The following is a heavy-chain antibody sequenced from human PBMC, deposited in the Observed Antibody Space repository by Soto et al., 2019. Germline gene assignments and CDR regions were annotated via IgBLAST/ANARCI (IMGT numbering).Heavy chain of an antibody. J-gene: IGHJ6*02. CDR1: GGSISSSNW. V-gene: IGHV4-4*02. CDR3: ARVSGSYYYGMAV. CDR2: IYHSGST. Sequence: QVQLQESGPGLVKPSGTLSLTCAVSGGSISSSNWWSWVRQPPGKGLEWIGEIYHSGSTNYNPSRKSRVTISVDKAKNQFSLKLSSVTAADTAVYYSARVSGSYYYGMAVWGQGTTVSVSS. D-gene: IGHD1-26*01.